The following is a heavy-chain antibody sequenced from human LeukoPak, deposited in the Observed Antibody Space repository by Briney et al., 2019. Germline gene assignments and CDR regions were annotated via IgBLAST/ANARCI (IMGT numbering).Heavy chain of an antibody. D-gene: IGHD3-16*02. CDR1: GGSISSGSYY. CDR3: AREGDYVWGSYRYPTHY. Sequence: SQTLSLTCTVSGGSISSGSYYWSWIRQPAGKGLEWIGRIYTSRSTNYNPSLKSRVTISVDTSKNQFSLKLSSVTAADTAVYYCAREGDYVWGSYRYPTHYWGQGTLVTVSS. V-gene: IGHV4-61*02. CDR2: IYTSRST. J-gene: IGHJ4*02.